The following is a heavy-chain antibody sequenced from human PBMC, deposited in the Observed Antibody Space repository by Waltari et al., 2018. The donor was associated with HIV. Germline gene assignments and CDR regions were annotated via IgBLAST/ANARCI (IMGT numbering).Heavy chain of an antibody. Sequence: LQLQESGPGLVKPSENLSLTCTVYGGSIISNVYYWGWSRQPPGKGLEWIGSVYYSVSTYYLPPHKSRVTISVYTSKNQFYLRLRSVTAADTAVYYCAPRDYGDYQFDYWGRGTLVTVSS. CDR3: APRDYGDYQFDY. CDR2: VYYSVST. CDR1: GGSIISNVYY. D-gene: IGHD4-17*01. V-gene: IGHV4-39*01. J-gene: IGHJ4*02.